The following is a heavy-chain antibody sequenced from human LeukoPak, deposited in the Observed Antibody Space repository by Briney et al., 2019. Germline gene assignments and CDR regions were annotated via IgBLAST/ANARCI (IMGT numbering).Heavy chain of an antibody. CDR1: GASIRSYY. J-gene: IGHJ4*02. CDR2: IYNSESI. V-gene: IGHV4-59*01. D-gene: IGHD1-26*01. CDR3: ARGSGSTTPFPFDY. Sequence: PSETLSLTCTVSGASIRSYYWSWIRQPPGKGLGWIGYIYNSESINYNPSLKSRVTISIETSKNQFSLKLSSGTAADTAVYYCARGSGSTTPFPFDYWGQGTLVTVSS.